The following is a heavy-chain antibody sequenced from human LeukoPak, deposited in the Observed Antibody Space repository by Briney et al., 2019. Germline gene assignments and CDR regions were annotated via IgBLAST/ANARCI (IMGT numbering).Heavy chain of an antibody. J-gene: IGHJ4*02. CDR1: GYSISSGYY. CDR3: ARGGAAAGTGY. CDR2: IYHSGST. V-gene: IGHV4-38-2*02. Sequence: PSETLSLTCTVSGYSISSGYYWGWIRQPPGKGLEWIGSIYHSGSTYYNPSLKSRVTISVDTSKNQFSLKLSSVTAADTAVYYCARGGAAAGTGYWGQGTLVTVSS. D-gene: IGHD6-13*01.